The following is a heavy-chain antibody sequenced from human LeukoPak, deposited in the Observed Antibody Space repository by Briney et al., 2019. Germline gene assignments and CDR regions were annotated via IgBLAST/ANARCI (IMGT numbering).Heavy chain of an antibody. Sequence: ASVTVSCKASGYIFTAYYIHWLRQAPGQGLEWMGWINPNSGGTSFALNCQGRVTLTRDTSISTVYMELSRLRSDDTAVYYCARDLSGGALGAFDIWGQGTMVTVSS. CDR3: ARDLSGGALGAFDI. V-gene: IGHV1-2*02. CDR2: INPNSGGT. CDR1: GYIFTAYY. D-gene: IGHD2-15*01. J-gene: IGHJ3*02.